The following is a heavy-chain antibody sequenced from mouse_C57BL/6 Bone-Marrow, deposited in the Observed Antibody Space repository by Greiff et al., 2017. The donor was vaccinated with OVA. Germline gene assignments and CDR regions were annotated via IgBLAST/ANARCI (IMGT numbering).Heavy chain of an antibody. CDR3: ASSTVVALDY. D-gene: IGHD1-1*01. J-gene: IGHJ4*01. V-gene: IGHV1-61*01. CDR1: GYTFTSYW. CDR2: IYPSDSET. Sequence: VQLQQPGAELVKPGASVKLSCKASGYTFTSYWMDWVKQRPGQGLEWIGNIYPSDSETQYNQKFKDKATLTVDKSSSTAYMQLSSLTSEDSAVYYCASSTVVALDYWGQGTSVTVSS.